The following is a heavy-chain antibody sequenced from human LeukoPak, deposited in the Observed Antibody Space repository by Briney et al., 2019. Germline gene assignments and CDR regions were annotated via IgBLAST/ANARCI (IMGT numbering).Heavy chain of an antibody. V-gene: IGHV4-59*08. Sequence: SETLSLTCTVSGGTISRYYWSWIRQSPGGGLEWIGYIYSSGSTNSNPSLKSRVSISVDMSKNQFSLKLSSVTAADTAVYYCARHESAVGALFFWGQGTLVTVS. CDR1: GGTISRYY. D-gene: IGHD1-26*01. CDR3: ARHESAVGALFF. J-gene: IGHJ4*02. CDR2: IYSSGST.